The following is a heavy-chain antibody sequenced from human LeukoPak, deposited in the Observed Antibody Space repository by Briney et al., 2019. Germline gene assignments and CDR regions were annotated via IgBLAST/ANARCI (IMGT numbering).Heavy chain of an antibody. Sequence: ASVKVSCKASGGTFSSYAISWVRQAPGQGLEWMGGIIPIFGTANYAQKFQGRVTITADESTSTAYMELSSPRSEDTAVYYCARGDTPNYYDSSGYYYEFDYWGQGTLVTVSS. CDR3: ARGDTPNYYDSSGYYYEFDY. CDR1: GGTFSSYA. J-gene: IGHJ4*02. V-gene: IGHV1-69*13. D-gene: IGHD3-22*01. CDR2: IIPIFGTA.